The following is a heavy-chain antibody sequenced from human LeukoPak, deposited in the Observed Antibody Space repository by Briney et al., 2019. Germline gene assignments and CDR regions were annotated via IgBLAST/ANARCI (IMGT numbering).Heavy chain of an antibody. CDR2: IKQDGSEK. V-gene: IGHV3-7*01. Sequence: GGSLRLSCAASGFTFSSYWMSWVRQAPGNGLEWVANIKQDGSEKYYVDSVKGRFTISRDNAKNSPYLQMNSLRAEDTAVYYCARDQGSYSSGWYDYWGQGTLVTVSS. CDR1: GFTFSSYW. D-gene: IGHD6-19*01. CDR3: ARDQGSYSSGWYDY. J-gene: IGHJ4*02.